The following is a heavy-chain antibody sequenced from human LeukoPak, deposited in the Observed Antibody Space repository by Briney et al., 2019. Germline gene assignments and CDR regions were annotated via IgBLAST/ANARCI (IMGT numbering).Heavy chain of an antibody. CDR3: AKDQWRAPQQGLPFDY. CDR2: IKKDGSEK. Sequence: TGGSLRLSCAASGLTFSSYWMSWVRQAPGKGLEWVANIKKDGSEKYYVDSVKGRFTISRDNAKTSLYLQMISLRAEDTAVYYCAKDQWRAPQQGLPFDYWGQGTLVTVSS. J-gene: IGHJ4*02. D-gene: IGHD2-8*01. V-gene: IGHV3-7*01. CDR1: GLTFSSYW.